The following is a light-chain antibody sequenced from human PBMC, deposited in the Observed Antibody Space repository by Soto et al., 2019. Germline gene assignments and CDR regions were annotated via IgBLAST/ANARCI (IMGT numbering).Light chain of an antibody. CDR2: DAS. J-gene: IGKJ4*02. CDR3: QQTRAYPST. CDR1: QTISTW. Sequence: DIPVTQSPPTLSASFGDSVTSXXRASQTISTWMAWDQQKPGKAPKIXVYDASTLQSGVASRFSGSGAGTDFTLTISSLQAEDFASYYCQQTRAYPSTFGGGTKVDIK. V-gene: IGKV1-5*01.